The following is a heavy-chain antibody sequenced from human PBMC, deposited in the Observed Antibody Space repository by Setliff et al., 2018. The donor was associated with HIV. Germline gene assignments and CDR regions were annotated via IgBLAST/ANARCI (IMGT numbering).Heavy chain of an antibody. V-gene: IGHV1-69-2*01. CDR2: IDPEDGVT. CDR1: GYTFSGHY. J-gene: IGHJ3*02. D-gene: IGHD1-26*01. Sequence: ASVKVSCKVSGYTFSGHYMHWLRQAPGKGPEWMGLIDPEDGVTKYAERFRGRVTITADTSIDTSYIELTRLGSADTAVYYCSCLGSPDPFDIWGQGTMVTGSS. CDR3: SCLGSPDPFDI.